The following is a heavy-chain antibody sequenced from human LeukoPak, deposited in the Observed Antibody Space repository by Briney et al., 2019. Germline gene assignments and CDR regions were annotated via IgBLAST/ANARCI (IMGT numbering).Heavy chain of an antibody. CDR3: ARYTTTRDFDI. Sequence: ASVTVSCKASGYTFISYAIHWVRQAPGQRLEWMGWINAGNGNTKYSQKFQGRVTITRDTSASTAYMELSSLRSEDTAVYYCARYTTTRDFDIWGQGTMVTVSS. J-gene: IGHJ3*02. D-gene: IGHD1-1*01. V-gene: IGHV1-3*01. CDR1: GYTFISYA. CDR2: INAGNGNT.